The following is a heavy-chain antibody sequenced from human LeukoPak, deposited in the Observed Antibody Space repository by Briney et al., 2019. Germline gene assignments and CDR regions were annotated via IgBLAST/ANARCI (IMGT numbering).Heavy chain of an antibody. CDR2: IYYSGST. Sequence: SETLSLTCTVSGGSISSSSYYWGWIRQPPGKGLEWIGSIYYSGSTYYNSSLKSRVTISVDTSKNQFSLKLTDVTAADTAGYYSARQPSKICDYVLSRRWFDPWGQRTRVTVSS. CDR3: ARQPSKICDYVLSRRWFDP. J-gene: IGHJ5*02. CDR1: GGSISSSSYY. D-gene: IGHD4-17*01. V-gene: IGHV4-39*01.